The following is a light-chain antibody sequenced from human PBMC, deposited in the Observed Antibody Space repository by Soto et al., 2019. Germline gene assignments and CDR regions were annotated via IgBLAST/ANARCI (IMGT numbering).Light chain of an antibody. Sequence: EIVLTQSPGTLSLSPGERATLSCRASQSVSSSYLAWYQQIPGQAPRLLIYGASRRTTAIPDRFSGSGSGTDFTLPISRLEPEDCAVYYCQQYGSSVTFGGGTKVEIK. J-gene: IGKJ4*01. CDR3: QQYGSSVT. CDR1: QSVSSSY. V-gene: IGKV3-20*01. CDR2: GAS.